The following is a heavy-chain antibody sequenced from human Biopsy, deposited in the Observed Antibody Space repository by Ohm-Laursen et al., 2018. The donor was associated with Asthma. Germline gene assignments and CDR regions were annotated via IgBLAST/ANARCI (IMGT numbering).Heavy chain of an antibody. CDR2: IKHDGTEK. CDR1: GFTFSNYG. CDR3: ARTFQFWSPYHAEHYQL. V-gene: IGHV3-7*01. J-gene: IGHJ1*01. Sequence: SLRLSCAASGFTFSNYGMHRVRQVPAKGLESVANIKHDGTEKNHVDSLKGRFTISRDNAKNSLYLQMNSLRAEDTAVYYCARTFQFWSPYHAEHYQLWGQGTLVTVPS. D-gene: IGHD3-3*01.